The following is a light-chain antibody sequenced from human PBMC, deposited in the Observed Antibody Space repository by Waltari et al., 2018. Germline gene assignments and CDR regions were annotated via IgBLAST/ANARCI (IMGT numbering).Light chain of an antibody. Sequence: EIVLTQSPGTLSLSPGERATLSCRASHSVSSSYLAWYQQTPGQAPRVLIHGASNRATGIPDRFSGSGSGTDFTLTISRLEPEDFAVYYCQQYGSSPWTFGQGTKVEIK. CDR1: HSVSSSY. CDR3: QQYGSSPWT. CDR2: GAS. V-gene: IGKV3-20*01. J-gene: IGKJ1*01.